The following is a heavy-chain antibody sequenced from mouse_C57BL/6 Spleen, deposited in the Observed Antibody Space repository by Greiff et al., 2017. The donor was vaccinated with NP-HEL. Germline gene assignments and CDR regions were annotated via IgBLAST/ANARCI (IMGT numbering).Heavy chain of an antibody. CDR2: IWSDGST. Sequence: VQLQESGPGLVAPSQSLSITCTVSGFSLTSYGVHWVRQPPGKGLEWLVVIWSDGSTTYNSALKSRLSISKDNSKSQVFLKMNSLQTDDTAMYYCARHVDYGSRYAMDYWGQGTSVTVSS. CDR1: GFSLTSYG. V-gene: IGHV2-6-1*01. D-gene: IGHD1-1*01. CDR3: ARHVDYGSRYAMDY. J-gene: IGHJ4*01.